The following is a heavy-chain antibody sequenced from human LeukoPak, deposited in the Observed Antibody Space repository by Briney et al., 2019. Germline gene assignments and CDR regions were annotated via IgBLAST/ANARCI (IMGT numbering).Heavy chain of an antibody. V-gene: IGHV1-69*06. Sequence: SSVKVSCKASGGTFSSYAYSWVRQAPAQGLEWVGRIIPIFGTANYAQKFQGRVTITADKSTSTAYMELSSLRSEDTAVYYCATHIKAASGTEPWGQGTLVTVSS. J-gene: IGHJ5*02. CDR2: IIPIFGTA. D-gene: IGHD6-13*01. CDR1: GGTFSSYA. CDR3: ATHIKAASGTEP.